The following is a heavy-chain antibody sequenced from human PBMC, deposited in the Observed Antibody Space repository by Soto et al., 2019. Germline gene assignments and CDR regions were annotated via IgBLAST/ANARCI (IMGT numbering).Heavy chain of an antibody. CDR2: IYYSGST. D-gene: IGHD2-21*01. CDR1: GGSISSGGYY. V-gene: IGHV4-31*03. Sequence: SETLSLTCTVSGGSISSGGYYWSWIRQHPGKGLEWIGYIYYSGSTYYNPSLKSRVTISVDTSKNQFSLKLSSVTAADTAVYYCARGLGYCVGDCYFYFDYWGQGTLVTVSS. J-gene: IGHJ4*02. CDR3: ARGLGYCVGDCYFYFDY.